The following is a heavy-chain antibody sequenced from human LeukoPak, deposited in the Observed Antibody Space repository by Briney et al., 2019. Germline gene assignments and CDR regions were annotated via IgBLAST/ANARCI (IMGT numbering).Heavy chain of an antibody. CDR3: AKDQVVGAIRWFDP. J-gene: IGHJ5*02. CDR1: GFTFSSHW. V-gene: IGHV3-7*03. Sequence: PGGSLRLSCAASGFTFSSHWMSWVRQAPGKGLEWVANINQAGSEKHYVDSVKGRFTISRDTAKSSLYLQMNSLRAEDTAVYYCAKDQVVGAIRWFDPWGQGTLVTVSS. CDR2: INQAGSEK. D-gene: IGHD1-26*01.